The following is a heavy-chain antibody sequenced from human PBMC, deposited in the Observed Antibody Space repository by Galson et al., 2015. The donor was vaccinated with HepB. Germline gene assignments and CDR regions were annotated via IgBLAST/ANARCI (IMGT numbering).Heavy chain of an antibody. CDR2: INPSSDSA. CDR3: ARYSSTMAFDY. D-gene: IGHD2-2*01. CDR1: GYTFTSYY. V-gene: IGHV1-46*01. Sequence: SVKVSCKASGYTFTSYYMFWVRQAPGQGLEWMGLINPSSDSATYSQKFQGTVTMTRDTSTSTVYMELSSLRSEDTAVYYCARYSSTMAFDYWGQGTLVTVSS. J-gene: IGHJ4*02.